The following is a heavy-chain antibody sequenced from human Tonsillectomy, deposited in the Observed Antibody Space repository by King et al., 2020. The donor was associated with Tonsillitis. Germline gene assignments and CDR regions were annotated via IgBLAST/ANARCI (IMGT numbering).Heavy chain of an antibody. CDR2: ISYDGSNK. CDR3: ARDRSSVGYFDY. J-gene: IGHJ4*02. V-gene: IGHV3-30-3*01. CDR1: GFTFSSYA. D-gene: IGHD1-26*01. Sequence: QLVPSGGGVVQPGRSLRLSCAASGFTFSSYAMHWVRQAPGKGLEWVAVISYDGSNKYYADSVKGRFTISRVNSKNTLYLQMNSLRAEDTAVYYCARDRSSVGYFDYWGQGTLVTVSS.